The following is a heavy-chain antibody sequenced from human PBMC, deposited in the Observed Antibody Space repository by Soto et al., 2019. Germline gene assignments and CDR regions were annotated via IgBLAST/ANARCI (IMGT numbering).Heavy chain of an antibody. CDR1: GGSISIGVFY. CDR3: ARASLGYCTNGVCQSYYGMVV. D-gene: IGHD2-8*01. Sequence: SETLSLTCTVSGGSISIGVFYWTWIRHHPGNGLEWISYIYYNGNTYYNPSLKSRVTISVDTSKNQFSLKLSSVTAADKAVYYCARASLGYCTNGVCQSYYGMVVWGQGTTVTVYS. CDR2: IYYNGNT. J-gene: IGHJ6*02. V-gene: IGHV4-31*03.